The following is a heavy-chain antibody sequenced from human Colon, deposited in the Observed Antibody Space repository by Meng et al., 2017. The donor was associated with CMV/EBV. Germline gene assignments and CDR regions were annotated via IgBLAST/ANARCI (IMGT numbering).Heavy chain of an antibody. D-gene: IGHD2-15*01. Sequence: GESLKISCAASGFTFSNAWMSWVRQAPGKGLEWVGRIKSKTDGGTTDYAAPVKGRFTISRDDSKNTLYLQMNSLKTEDTAVYYCARVGWWGFDYWGQGTLVTSPQ. CDR3: ARVGWWGFDY. CDR2: IKSKTDGGTT. J-gene: IGHJ4*02. CDR1: GFTFSNAW. V-gene: IGHV3-15*01.